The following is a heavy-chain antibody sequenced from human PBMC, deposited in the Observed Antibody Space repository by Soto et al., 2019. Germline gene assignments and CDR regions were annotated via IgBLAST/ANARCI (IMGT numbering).Heavy chain of an antibody. CDR1: GGTFSSYA. CDR2: IIPIFGTA. D-gene: IGHD3-22*01. V-gene: IGHV1-69*13. J-gene: IGHJ3*02. Sequence: SVKVSCKASGGTFSSYAISWVRQAPGQGLEWMGGIIPIFGTANYAQKFQGRVTITADESTSTAYMELSSLRSEDTAVYYCAREITMIVVVPDAFDIWGQGTMVTVSS. CDR3: AREITMIVVVPDAFDI.